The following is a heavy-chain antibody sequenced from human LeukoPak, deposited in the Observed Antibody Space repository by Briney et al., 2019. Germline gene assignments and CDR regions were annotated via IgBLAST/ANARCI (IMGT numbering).Heavy chain of an antibody. CDR1: GFTFSSYS. J-gene: IGHJ5*02. V-gene: IGHV3-21*01. CDR3: ARDGGVRGIAARLAQFDP. CDR2: ISSSSSYI. Sequence: PGGSLRLSCAASGFTFSSYSMNWVRQAPGKGLEWVSSISSSSSYIYYAYSVKGGFTISRDNAKNSLYLQINSLSAEGTAVYYCARDGGVRGIAARLAQFDPWGQGTLVTVSS. D-gene: IGHD6-6*01.